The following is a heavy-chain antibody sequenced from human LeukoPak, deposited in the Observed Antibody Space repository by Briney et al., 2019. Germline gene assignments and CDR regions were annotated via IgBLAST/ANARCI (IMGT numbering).Heavy chain of an antibody. CDR1: GGSIISSDHY. CDR2: MFYSGST. CDR3: ARQQLVPLGFDY. V-gene: IGHV4-39*01. Sequence: KPSETLSLTCTVSGGSIISSDHYWGWIRQSPGKGLEWIASMFYSGSTYYNPSLKSRVIISVDTSKNQFYLKLIFMTATDTAVYHCARQQLVPLGFDYWGQGTPVTVSS. D-gene: IGHD6-13*01. J-gene: IGHJ4*02.